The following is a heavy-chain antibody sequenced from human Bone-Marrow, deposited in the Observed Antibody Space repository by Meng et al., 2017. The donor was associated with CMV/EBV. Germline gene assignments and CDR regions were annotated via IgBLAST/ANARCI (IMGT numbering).Heavy chain of an antibody. Sequence: GGSLRLSCTASGFTFGDYAMSWVRQAPGNGLEWVGFIRSKAYGGTTEYAASVKGRFTISRDDSKSIAYLQMNSLKTEDTAVYYCTRDLERITIFGVVIPDYYYYYGMDVWGQGTTVTVSS. D-gene: IGHD3-3*01. CDR3: TRDLERITIFGVVIPDYYYYYGMDV. J-gene: IGHJ6*02. V-gene: IGHV3-49*04. CDR2: IRSKAYGGTT. CDR1: GFTFGDYA.